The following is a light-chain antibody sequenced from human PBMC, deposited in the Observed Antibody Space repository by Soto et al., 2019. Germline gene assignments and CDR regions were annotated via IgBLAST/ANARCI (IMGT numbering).Light chain of an antibody. CDR1: QDISNY. CDR3: QQYDKLPLT. J-gene: IGKJ4*01. V-gene: IGKV1-33*01. CDR2: DAS. Sequence: DIQMTQSPSSLYASVGDRVTITCPASQDISNYLNWYQQKPGKAPKLLIYDASNLETGVTSRFNRIGSGTDFTFTISSLQPEDIATYYFQQYDKLPLTFGGGTKVEIK.